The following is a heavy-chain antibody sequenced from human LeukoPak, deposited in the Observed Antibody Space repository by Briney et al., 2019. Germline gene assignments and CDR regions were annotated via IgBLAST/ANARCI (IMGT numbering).Heavy chain of an antibody. CDR1: GGSINSNSYY. Sequence: PSETLSLTCTVSGGSINSNSYYWGWIRQPPGKGLEWIGSIYYSGSTYYNPSLKSRVTISVDTSKNQFSLKVSSVTAADTAVYYCAREPRGGYDSSGYYPIWGQGTLVTVSS. J-gene: IGHJ4*02. V-gene: IGHV4-39*07. CDR3: AREPRGGYDSSGYYPI. CDR2: IYYSGST. D-gene: IGHD3-22*01.